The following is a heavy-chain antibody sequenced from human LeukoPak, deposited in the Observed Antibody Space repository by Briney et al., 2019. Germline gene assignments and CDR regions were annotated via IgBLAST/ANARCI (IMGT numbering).Heavy chain of an antibody. Sequence: GTSVKVSCKTSGFTFISSAVQWVRQARGQRLEWIGWIVVGSGNTNYAQKFQERVTITRDMSTSTAYMELSSLRSEDTAVYYCAADPSYSSGYRYYFDYWGQGTLATVSS. CDR2: IVVGSGNT. J-gene: IGHJ4*02. V-gene: IGHV1-58*01. CDR1: GFTFISSA. CDR3: AADPSYSSGYRYYFDY. D-gene: IGHD3-22*01.